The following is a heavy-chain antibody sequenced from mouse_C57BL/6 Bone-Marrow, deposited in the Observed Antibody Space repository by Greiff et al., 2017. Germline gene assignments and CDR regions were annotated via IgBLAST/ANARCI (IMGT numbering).Heavy chain of an antibody. V-gene: IGHV1-62-2*01. J-gene: IGHJ2*01. CDR2: VYPGSGSI. Sequence: QVQLQQSGAELVKPGASVKLSCKASGYTFTEYTIHWVKQRSGKGLEWIGWVYPGSGSIKYNEKFKDKATLTADKSFSTVYMELSRLTSEDSAVYFCARHGFDGFDYWGQGTTLTVSS. CDR1: GYTFTEYT. D-gene: IGHD2-3*01. CDR3: ARHGFDGFDY.